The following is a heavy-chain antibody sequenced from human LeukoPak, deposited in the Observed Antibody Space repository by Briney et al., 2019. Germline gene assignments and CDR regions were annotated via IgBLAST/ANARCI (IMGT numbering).Heavy chain of an antibody. V-gene: IGHV3-23*01. CDR3: AKSDGGSGWVYYYYGMDV. D-gene: IGHD2-15*01. CDR1: GFTFSSYA. Sequence: GGSLRLSCAASGFTFSSYAMSWVRQAPGKGLEWVSAISGSGGSTYYADSVKGRFTISRDNSKNTLYLQMNSLRAEDTAVYYCAKSDGGSGWVYYYYGMDVWGQGTTVTVSS. J-gene: IGHJ6*02. CDR2: ISGSGGST.